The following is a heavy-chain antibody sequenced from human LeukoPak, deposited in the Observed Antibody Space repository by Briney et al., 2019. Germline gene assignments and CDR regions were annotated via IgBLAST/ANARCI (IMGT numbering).Heavy chain of an antibody. D-gene: IGHD6-13*01. CDR1: GYTFTEYG. CDR2: IRAYNGNT. J-gene: IGHJ4*02. CDR3: ARYAAGRDLDF. V-gene: IGHV1-18*01. Sequence: ASVKVSCKASGYTFTEYGISWVRQAPGQGLEWMGWIRAYNGNTNYAQKFQGRVTMTTDTSTNTAHMELGSLRSDDTAVYFCARYAAGRDLDFWGQGILVTVSS.